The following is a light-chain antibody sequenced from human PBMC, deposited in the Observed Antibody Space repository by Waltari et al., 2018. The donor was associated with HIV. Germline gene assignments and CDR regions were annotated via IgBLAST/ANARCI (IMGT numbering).Light chain of an antibody. V-gene: IGKV3-20*01. J-gene: IGKJ1*01. CDR2: GAS. CDR3: QQSET. CDR1: QSVSSGY. Sequence: EIVLTQSPGTLSLSPGERATLSCRASQSVSSGYLAWYQQKPGQAPRLLIYGASSRATGIPDRFSGSGSGTDFTLTITTLEPEDFAVYYCQQSETFGQGTKVEIK.